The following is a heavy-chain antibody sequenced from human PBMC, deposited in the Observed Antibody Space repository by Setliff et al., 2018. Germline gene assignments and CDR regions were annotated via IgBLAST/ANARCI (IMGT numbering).Heavy chain of an antibody. CDR1: GYRFTSQW. V-gene: IGHV5-51*01. CDR2: IYPGDSDT. CDR3: ARHETAATTRDAFDI. D-gene: IGHD6-13*01. Sequence: PGESLKISCKASGYRFTSQWIAWVRQTPGRGLEWMGIIYPGDSDTRYSPSFQGQVTISVDRSINTAYLQWRSLKASDTAMYYCARHETAATTRDAFDIWGQGTMVTVSS. J-gene: IGHJ3*02.